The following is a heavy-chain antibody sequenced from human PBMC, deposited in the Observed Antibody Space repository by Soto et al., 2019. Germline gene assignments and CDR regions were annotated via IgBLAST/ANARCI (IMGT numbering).Heavy chain of an antibody. D-gene: IGHD4-17*01. CDR3: ARSPTPKMHYGMDV. CDR2: IWYDGSNK. CDR1: GFTFSSYG. V-gene: IGHV3-33*01. Sequence: GGSLRLSCAASGFTFSSYGMHWVRQAPGKGLEWVAVIWYDGSNKYYADSVKGRFTISRDNSKNTLYLQMNSLRAEDTAVYYCARSPTPKMHYGMDVWGQGTTVTVSS. J-gene: IGHJ6*02.